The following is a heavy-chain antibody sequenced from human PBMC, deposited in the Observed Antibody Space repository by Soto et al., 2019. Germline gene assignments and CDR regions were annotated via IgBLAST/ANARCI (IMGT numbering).Heavy chain of an antibody. Sequence: PSETQSHTCAVYGGNFSGYYGSWIRQPPGKGLEWIGEINHSGSTNYNPSLKSRVTISVDTSKNQFSLKLSSVTAADTAVYYCARGRSLRLPLDCWGQGTLVTVSS. CDR2: INHSGST. CDR1: GGNFSGYY. J-gene: IGHJ4*02. D-gene: IGHD4-17*01. V-gene: IGHV4-34*01. CDR3: ARGRSLRLPLDC.